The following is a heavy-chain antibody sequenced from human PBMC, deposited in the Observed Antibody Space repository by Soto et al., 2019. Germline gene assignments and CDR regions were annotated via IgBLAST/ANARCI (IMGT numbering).Heavy chain of an antibody. Sequence: SETLSLTCTVSGGSISSYYWSWIRQPPGKGLEWIGYIYYSGSTNYNPSLKSRVTISADTSKNQFSLKLSSVTAADTAVYYCARLIAAAGGNRAYWGQGTLVTVSS. CDR1: GGSISSYY. V-gene: IGHV4-59*08. J-gene: IGHJ4*02. CDR2: IYYSGST. CDR3: ARLIAAAGGNRAY. D-gene: IGHD6-13*01.